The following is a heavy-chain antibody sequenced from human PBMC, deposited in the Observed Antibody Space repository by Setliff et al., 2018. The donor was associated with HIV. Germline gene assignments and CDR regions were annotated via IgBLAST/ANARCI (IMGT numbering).Heavy chain of an antibody. J-gene: IGHJ4*02. V-gene: IGHV3-7*01. CDR1: GFTFNNAW. CDR2: IKQDGSQK. D-gene: IGHD3-10*01. CDR3: ARGTSYGARSDYLDA. Sequence: PGGSLRLSCAASGFTFNNAWMTWVRQAPGKGLEWVATIKQDGSQKFYVDSVKGRFTISRDNVKNSLFLQMNSLRAEDTAVYYCARGTSYGARSDYLDAWGQGTLVTVSS.